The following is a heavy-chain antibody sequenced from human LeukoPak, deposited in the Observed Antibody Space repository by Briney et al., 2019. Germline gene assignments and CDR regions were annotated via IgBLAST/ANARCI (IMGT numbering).Heavy chain of an antibody. CDR3: ARTAAAAGYYYYYGMDV. J-gene: IGHJ6*04. Sequence: PGGSLRLSCAASGFTVSSNYMSWVRQAPGKRLEWVSVIYSGGSTYYADSVKGRFTISRDNSKNTLYLQMNSLRAEDTAVYYCARTAAAAGYYYYYGMDVWGKGTTVTVSS. D-gene: IGHD6-13*01. V-gene: IGHV3-53*01. CDR2: IYSGGST. CDR1: GFTVSSNY.